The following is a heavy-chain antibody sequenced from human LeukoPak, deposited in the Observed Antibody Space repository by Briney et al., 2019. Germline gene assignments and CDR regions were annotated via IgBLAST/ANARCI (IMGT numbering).Heavy chain of an antibody. J-gene: IGHJ4*02. D-gene: IGHD6-19*01. V-gene: IGHV3-33*01. CDR1: GFIFSNYG. CDR2: IWYDGRTK. CDR3: AREWGRIAVAGGPGY. Sequence: PGGSLRLSCEVSGFIFSNYGMHWVRQAPGKGLEWLALIWYDGRTKFHAASVKGRFTISRDNSANTLYLQMSSLRVEDTAVYYCAREWGRIAVAGGPGYWGQGARVTVSS.